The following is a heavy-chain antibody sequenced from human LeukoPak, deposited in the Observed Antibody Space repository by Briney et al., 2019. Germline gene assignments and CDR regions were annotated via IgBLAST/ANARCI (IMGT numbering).Heavy chain of an antibody. D-gene: IGHD3-10*01. V-gene: IGHV3-23*01. CDR2: ISGSGGST. CDR1: GFTFSSYG. J-gene: IGHJ4*02. Sequence: GGSLRLSCAASGFTFSSYGMSWVRQAPGKGLEWVSAISGSGGSTYHADSVKGRFTTSRDNSKNTLYLQMNSLRAEDTAVYYCAKDVGFGELLSTFWGQGTLVTVSS. CDR3: AKDVGFGELLSTF.